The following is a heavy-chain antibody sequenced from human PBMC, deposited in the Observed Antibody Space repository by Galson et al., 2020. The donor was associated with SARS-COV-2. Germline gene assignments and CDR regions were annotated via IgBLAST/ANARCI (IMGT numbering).Heavy chain of an antibody. J-gene: IGHJ4*02. Sequence: GGSLRLSCAASGFTFSSYAMHWVRQAPGKGLEWVAVISYDGSNKYYADSVKGRFTISRDNSKNTLYLQMNSLRAEDTAVYYCARGPYYFDYWGQGTLVTVSS. V-gene: IGHV3-30-3*01. CDR3: ARGPYYFDY. CDR1: GFTFSSYA. CDR2: ISYDGSNK.